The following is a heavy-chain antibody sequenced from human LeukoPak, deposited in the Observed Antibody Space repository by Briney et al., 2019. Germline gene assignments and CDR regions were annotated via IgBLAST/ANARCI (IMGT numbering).Heavy chain of an antibody. J-gene: IGHJ6*02. Sequence: SVKVSCKASGGTFSSYAISWVRQAPGQGLEWMGGIIPIFGTANYAQKFQGRVTITADESTSTAYMELSSLRSEDTAVYYCARRNRLLMYYYDSSGYWDYYYGMDVWGQGTTVTVSS. D-gene: IGHD3-22*01. V-gene: IGHV1-69*13. CDR1: GGTFSSYA. CDR3: ARRNRLLMYYYDSSGYWDYYYGMDV. CDR2: IIPIFGTA.